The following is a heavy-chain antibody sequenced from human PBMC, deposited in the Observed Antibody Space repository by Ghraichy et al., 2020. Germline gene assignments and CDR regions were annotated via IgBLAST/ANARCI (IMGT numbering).Heavy chain of an antibody. CDR3: ASVSRLRFRLRGGWFDP. J-gene: IGHJ5*02. CDR2: IYYSGST. V-gene: IGHV4-39*01. D-gene: IGHD5-12*01. CDR1: GGSISSSSYY. Sequence: SETLSLTCTVSGGSISSSSYYWGWIRQPPGKGLEWIGSIYYSGSTYYNPSLKSRVTISVDTSKNQFSLKLSSVTAADTAVYYCASVSRLRFRLRGGWFDPWGQGTLVTVSS.